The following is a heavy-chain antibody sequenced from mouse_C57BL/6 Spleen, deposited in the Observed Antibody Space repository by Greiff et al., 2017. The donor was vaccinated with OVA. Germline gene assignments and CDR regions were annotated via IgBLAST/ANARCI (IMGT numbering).Heavy chain of an antibody. D-gene: IGHD3-2*02. Sequence: QVQLQQSGPELVKPGASVKISCKASGYAFSSSWLNWVKQRPGKGLEWIGRIYPGDGDTNYNGKFKGKATLTADKSSSTAYMQRSSLTSEDSAVYFCARRLSKGGAMDYWGQGTSVTVSS. CDR3: ARRLSKGGAMDY. V-gene: IGHV1-82*01. J-gene: IGHJ4*01. CDR1: GYAFSSSW. CDR2: IYPGDGDT.